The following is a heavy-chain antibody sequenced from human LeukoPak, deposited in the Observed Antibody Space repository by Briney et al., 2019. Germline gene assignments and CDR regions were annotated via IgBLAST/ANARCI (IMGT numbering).Heavy chain of an antibody. Sequence: SETLSLTCAVYGGSSTDYHWSWVRQPPGKRLEWIGQISHIGTTKYNPSLNSRVTMSVDTSKKQFSLKLTSVTAADTAIYYCARGVPGFWGQGTLVTVSS. D-gene: IGHD3-10*02. J-gene: IGHJ4*02. CDR2: ISHIGTT. CDR1: GGSSTDYH. V-gene: IGHV4-34*01. CDR3: ARGVPGF.